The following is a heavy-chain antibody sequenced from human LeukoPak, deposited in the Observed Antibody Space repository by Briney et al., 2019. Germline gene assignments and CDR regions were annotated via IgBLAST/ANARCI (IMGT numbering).Heavy chain of an antibody. Sequence: ASVKVSCKASGYTFTGYYIHWVRQAPGQGLEWMGWINPNSGGTNYAQKFQGRVTMTRDTSISTAYMELSRLRSDDTAVYYCAREGDIVVVVAVHNWFDPWGQGTLVTVSS. CDR2: INPNSGGT. CDR1: GYTFTGYY. V-gene: IGHV1-2*02. J-gene: IGHJ5*02. D-gene: IGHD2-15*01. CDR3: AREGDIVVVVAVHNWFDP.